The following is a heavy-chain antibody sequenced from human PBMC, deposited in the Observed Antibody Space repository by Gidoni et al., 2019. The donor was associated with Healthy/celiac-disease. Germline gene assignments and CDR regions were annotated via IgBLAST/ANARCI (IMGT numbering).Heavy chain of an antibody. CDR2: ISSSGSTI. CDR3: ARKSERFLEWDGNWFDP. D-gene: IGHD3-3*01. CDR1: GFTFSSYE. V-gene: IGHV3-48*03. Sequence: EVQLVESGGGLVQPGGSLRLSCAASGFTFSSYEMNWVRQAPGKGLEWFSYISSSGSTIYYADSVKGRFTISRDNAKNSLYLQMNSLRAEDTAVYYCARKSERFLEWDGNWFDPWGQGTLVTVSS. J-gene: IGHJ5*02.